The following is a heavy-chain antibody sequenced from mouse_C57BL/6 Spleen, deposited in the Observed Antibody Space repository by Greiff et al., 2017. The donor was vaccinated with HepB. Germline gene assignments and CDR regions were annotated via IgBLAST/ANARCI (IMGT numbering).Heavy chain of an antibody. CDR2: INPNNGGT. J-gene: IGHJ2*01. CDR3: ARLSAQAEDFDY. V-gene: IGHV1-18*01. D-gene: IGHD3-2*02. CDR1: GYTFTDYN. Sequence: EVKLMESGPELVKPGASVKIPCKASGYTFTDYNMDWVKQSHGKSLEWIGDINPNNGGTIYNQKFKGKATLTVDKSSSTAYMELRSLTSEDTAVYYCARLSAQAEDFDYWGQGTTLTVSS.